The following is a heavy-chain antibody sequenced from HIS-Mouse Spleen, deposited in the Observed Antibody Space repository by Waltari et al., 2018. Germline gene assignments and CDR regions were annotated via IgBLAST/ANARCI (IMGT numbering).Heavy chain of an antibody. CDR3: AREIPYSSSWYDWYFDL. D-gene: IGHD6-13*01. Sequence: QLQLQESGPGLVKPSETLSLTCTVPGGPISSRSYSWGWIRQPPGKGLEWIGSIYYSGSTYYNPSLKSRVTISVDTSKNQFSLKLSSVTAADTAVYYCAREIPYSSSWYDWYFDLWGRGTLVTVSS. J-gene: IGHJ2*01. CDR2: IYYSGST. CDR1: GGPISSRSYS. V-gene: IGHV4-39*07.